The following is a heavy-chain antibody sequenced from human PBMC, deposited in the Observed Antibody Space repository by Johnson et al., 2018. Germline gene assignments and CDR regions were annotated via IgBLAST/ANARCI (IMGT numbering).Heavy chain of an antibody. CDR1: GYSFTSYW. CDR3: ARQSRRYYDTSAYYYVDAFDS. D-gene: IGHD3-22*01. J-gene: IGHJ3*02. V-gene: IGHV5-51*01. CDR2: IYPGDSDT. Sequence: VQLVQSGAEVKKPGESLKISCKGSGYSFTSYWIGWVRQMPGKGLEWMGIIYPGDSDTRYSPSFQGQVIISVDTSTSTAYLQWSSLKASDTAVYYCARQSRRYYDTSAYYYVDAFDSWGQGTMVTVSS.